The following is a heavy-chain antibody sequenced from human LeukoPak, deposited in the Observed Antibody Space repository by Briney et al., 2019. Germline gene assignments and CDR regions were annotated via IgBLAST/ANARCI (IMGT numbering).Heavy chain of an antibody. CDR3: AKSPRTSCALLWFDP. D-gene: IGHD2-2*01. Sequence: GGSLRLSCAASGFTFSSYGMSWVRQAPGKGLEWVSAISGSGGSTYYADSVKGRFTIPRDNSKNTLYLQMNSLRAEDTAVYYCAKSPRTSCALLWFDPWGQGTLVTVSS. CDR1: GFTFSSYG. V-gene: IGHV3-23*01. CDR2: ISGSGGST. J-gene: IGHJ5*02.